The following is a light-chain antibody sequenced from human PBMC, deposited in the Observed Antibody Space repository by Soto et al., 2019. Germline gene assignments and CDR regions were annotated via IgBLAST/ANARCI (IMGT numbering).Light chain of an antibody. Sequence: VLTQSPGTLSLPPGERATLFCRAGQSVSSSDLAWYQQKPDQAPRLLIYGASSRATGIPDRFSGSGSGTDFTLTISRLEPEDFAVYYCQQRSNWPITFGQGTRLEIK. CDR3: QQRSNWPIT. V-gene: IGKV3D-20*02. CDR2: GAS. J-gene: IGKJ5*01. CDR1: QSVSSSD.